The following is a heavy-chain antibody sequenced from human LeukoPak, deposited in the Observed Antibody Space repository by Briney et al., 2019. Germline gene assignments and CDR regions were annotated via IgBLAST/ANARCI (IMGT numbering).Heavy chain of an antibody. D-gene: IGHD3-10*01. V-gene: IGHV1-2*02. CDR2: INPNSGGT. Sequence: GASVKVSCKASGYTFTGYYMHWVRQAPGQGLEWMGWINPNSGGTNYAQKLQGRVTMTTDTSTSTAYMELRSLRSDDTAVYYCARDNRDTMVRGSVGGWFDPWGQGTLVTVSS. J-gene: IGHJ5*02. CDR1: GYTFTGYY. CDR3: ARDNRDTMVRGSVGGWFDP.